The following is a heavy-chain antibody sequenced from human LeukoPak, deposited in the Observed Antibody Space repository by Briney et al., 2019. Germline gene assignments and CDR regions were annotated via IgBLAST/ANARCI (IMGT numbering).Heavy chain of an antibody. CDR2: IDHRGTA. J-gene: IGHJ4*02. Sequence: SETLSLTCAVYGASYNAYYWSWIRQPPGKGLEWIGDIDHRGTATFNPTLKSRLTISADASKNQFSLKLNSVTDPNTAVYYCAVGITILGVAASFDSWVRGSLVSDSS. V-gene: IGHV4-34*01. CDR1: GASYNAYY. CDR3: AVGITILGVAASFDS. D-gene: IGHD3-3*01.